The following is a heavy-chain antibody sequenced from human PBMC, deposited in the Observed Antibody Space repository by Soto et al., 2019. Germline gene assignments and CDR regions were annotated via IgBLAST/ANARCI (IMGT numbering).Heavy chain of an antibody. V-gene: IGHV4-34*01. CDR3: ASYHYLDLWTGSRHYMDV. D-gene: IGHD3-9*01. CDR1: GGSLSGYY. CDR2: INHSGTT. J-gene: IGHJ6*03. Sequence: QVHLEQWGAGLLNPSETLSLTCAVYGGSLSGYYWSWVRQSPGKGLEWIGEINHSGTTNYHPSLKTRVTISADTSKHQFSLRLSSVTAADSAVYYCASYHYLDLWTGSRHYMDVWGRGTTVTVSS.